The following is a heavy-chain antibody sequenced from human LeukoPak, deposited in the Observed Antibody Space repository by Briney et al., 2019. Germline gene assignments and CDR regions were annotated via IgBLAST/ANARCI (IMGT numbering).Heavy chain of an antibody. V-gene: IGHV3-15*01. J-gene: IGHJ6*04. CDR3: TTGVAAAGPYYYGMDV. CDR2: IKSKTDGGTT. Sequence: GGSLRLSCAVSGFTFSNAWMSWVRQAPGKGLEWVGRIKSKTDGGTTDYAAPVKGRFTISRDDSKNTLYLQMNSLKTEDTAVYYCTTGVAAAGPYYYGMDVWGKGTTVTVSS. CDR1: GFTFSNAW. D-gene: IGHD6-13*01.